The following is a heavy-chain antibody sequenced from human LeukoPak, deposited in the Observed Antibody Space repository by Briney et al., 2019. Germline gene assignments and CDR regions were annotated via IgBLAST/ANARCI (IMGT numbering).Heavy chain of an antibody. Sequence: GGSLRLSCAASGFTFSSYGMHWVRQAPGKGLEWVAVISYDGSNKYYADSVKGRFTISRDNAKNSLYLQMNSLRAEDTAVYYCARDVVAARRGGDDAFDIWGQGTMVTVSS. CDR2: ISYDGSNK. V-gene: IGHV3-30*03. J-gene: IGHJ3*02. D-gene: IGHD6-6*01. CDR3: ARDVVAARRGGDDAFDI. CDR1: GFTFSSYG.